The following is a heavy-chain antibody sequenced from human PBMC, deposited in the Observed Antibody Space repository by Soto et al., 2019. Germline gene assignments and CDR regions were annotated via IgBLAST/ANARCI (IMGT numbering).Heavy chain of an antibody. CDR2: VNGDGSEK. J-gene: IGHJ4*02. V-gene: IGHV3-7*01. Sequence: EVQLVESGGGLVQPGGSLRLSCAASGFTFSSYYMSWVRQAQGKGLEWVANVNGDGSEKYYVDSVKGRFTVSRDNAKNPLYLQMTSLRAEDTAVYNCAKWGRAGSDYWGQGTLITVAS. CDR1: GFTFSSYY. CDR3: AKWGRAGSDY. D-gene: IGHD3-16*01.